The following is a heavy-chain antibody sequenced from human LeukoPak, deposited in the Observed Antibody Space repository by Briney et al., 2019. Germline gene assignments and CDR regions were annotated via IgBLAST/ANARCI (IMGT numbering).Heavy chain of an antibody. Sequence: GGSLRLSCATSGFTFSDHSINWVRQAPGKGLEWVSYISGSSNYINYADSVKGRFTISRDNAKTSVYLQMNSLRADDTAVYYCAREPSGWYVDYWGQGTLVTVSS. J-gene: IGHJ4*02. D-gene: IGHD6-19*01. CDR1: GFTFSDHS. CDR2: ISGSSNYI. V-gene: IGHV3-21*01. CDR3: AREPSGWYVDY.